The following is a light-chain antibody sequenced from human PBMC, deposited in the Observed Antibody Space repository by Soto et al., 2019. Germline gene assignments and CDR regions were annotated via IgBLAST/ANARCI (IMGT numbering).Light chain of an antibody. CDR1: SSDVGGYNY. CDR3: CSYAGSYSYV. CDR2: DVT. V-gene: IGLV2-11*01. J-gene: IGLJ1*01. Sequence: QSALPQPRSVSGSPGQSSPISCAGPSSDVGGYNYVSWYQQHPGKAPKLMIYDVTKRPSGVPNRFSGSKSGNRASLTISGLQAEDEADDYCCSYAGSYSYVFGVGTKLTVL.